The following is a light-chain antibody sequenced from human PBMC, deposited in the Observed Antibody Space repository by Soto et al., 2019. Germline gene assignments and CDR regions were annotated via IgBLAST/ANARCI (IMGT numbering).Light chain of an antibody. CDR1: SSDVGGYNY. Sequence: QSALTQPASVSGSPGQPITISCTGTSSDVGGYNYVSWYQQHPGKAPKVMIYDVSNRPSGVSNRFSGSKSGNTASLTISGLQVEDEADYYCGSYTTSSTLYVFGTGTKLTVL. V-gene: IGLV2-14*01. CDR3: GSYTTSSTLYV. CDR2: DVS. J-gene: IGLJ1*01.